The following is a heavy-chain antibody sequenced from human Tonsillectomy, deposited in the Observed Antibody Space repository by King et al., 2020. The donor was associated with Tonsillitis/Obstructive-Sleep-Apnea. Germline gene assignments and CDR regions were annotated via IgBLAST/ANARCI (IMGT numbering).Heavy chain of an antibody. J-gene: IGHJ4*02. CDR2: ISYDGSNK. Sequence: QLVQSGGGVVQPGRSLRLSCAASGFTFSSYAMHWVRQAPGKGLEWVAVISYDGSNKYYADSVKGRFTISRDNSKNTLYLQMNSLRAEDTAVYYCARDAAVAGTVGLDYWGQGTLVTVSS. CDR1: GFTFSSYA. V-gene: IGHV3-30*04. D-gene: IGHD6-19*01. CDR3: ARDAAVAGTVGLDY.